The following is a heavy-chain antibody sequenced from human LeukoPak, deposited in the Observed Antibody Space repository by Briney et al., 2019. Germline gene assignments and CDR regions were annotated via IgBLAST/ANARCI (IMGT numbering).Heavy chain of an antibody. D-gene: IGHD3-9*01. CDR2: ISSSSSYI. J-gene: IGHJ4*02. CDR1: GFTFKTYT. V-gene: IGHV3-21*01. CDR3: ARGRYFDWVAFDY. Sequence: PGGSLRLSCAASGFTFKTYTMHWVRQAPGMGLEWVSSISSSSSYIFYADSVKGRFTISRDNAKNSLYLQMSSLRAEDAAVYYCARGRYFDWVAFDYWGQGTLVTVSS.